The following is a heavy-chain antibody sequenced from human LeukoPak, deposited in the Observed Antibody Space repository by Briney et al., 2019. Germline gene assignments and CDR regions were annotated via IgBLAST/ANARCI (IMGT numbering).Heavy chain of an antibody. V-gene: IGHV3-21*01. D-gene: IGHD3-9*01. CDR3: ARERGYDILDAFDV. CDR1: GFTFSAYT. J-gene: IGHJ3*01. Sequence: KTGGSLRLSCAASGFTFSAYTKNWVRQAPGKGLEWVSSMSSTRSSIYHADSVKGRFTISRDNANNSLYLQMNSLRPEDTAVYYCARERGYDILDAFDVWGQGTMVTVSS. CDR2: MSSTRSSI.